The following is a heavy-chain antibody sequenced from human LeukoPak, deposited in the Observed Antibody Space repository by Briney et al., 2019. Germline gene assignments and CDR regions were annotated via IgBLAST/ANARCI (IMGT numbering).Heavy chain of an antibody. CDR1: GYTFTGYY. CDR3: ARAGSSSLFYYYMDV. V-gene: IGHV1-2*02. Sequence: ASVKVSCKASGYTFTGYYMHWVRQAPGQGLEWMGWINPNSGGTNYAQKFQGRVTMTRDTSISTAYMELSRLRSDDTAVYCCARAGSSSLFYYYMDVWGKGTTVTVSS. CDR2: INPNSGGT. D-gene: IGHD6-6*01. J-gene: IGHJ6*03.